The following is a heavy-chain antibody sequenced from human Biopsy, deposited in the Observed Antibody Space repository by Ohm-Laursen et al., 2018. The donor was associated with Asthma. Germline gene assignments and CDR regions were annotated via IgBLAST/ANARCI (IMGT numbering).Heavy chain of an antibody. V-gene: IGHV3-30*04. D-gene: IGHD3-22*01. J-gene: IGHJ5*02. CDR1: GFTFSRYV. Sequence: SLRLSCTASGFTFSRYVMHWVRQAPGKGLEWVAVISNDGKNEYYGDSVKGRFTVSRDSSRNTLYLQLSTLRVEDTAVYFCAKITTDRQKANNWFDPWGQGTLVTVSS. CDR2: ISNDGKNE. CDR3: AKITTDRQKANNWFDP.